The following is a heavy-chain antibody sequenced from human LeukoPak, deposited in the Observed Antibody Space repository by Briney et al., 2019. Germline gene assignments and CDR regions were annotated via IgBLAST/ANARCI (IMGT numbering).Heavy chain of an antibody. D-gene: IGHD1-26*01. J-gene: IGHJ6*03. CDR3: ASSGSGSPYYYYYYMDV. CDR2: FDPEDGET. Sequence: ASVKVSCKVSGYTLTELSMHWVRQAPGKGLEWMGGFDPEDGETIYAQKFQGRVTMTEDTSTDTAYMELRSLRSDDTAVYYCASSGSGSPYYYYYYMDVWGKGTTVTVSS. V-gene: IGHV1-24*01. CDR1: GYTLTELS.